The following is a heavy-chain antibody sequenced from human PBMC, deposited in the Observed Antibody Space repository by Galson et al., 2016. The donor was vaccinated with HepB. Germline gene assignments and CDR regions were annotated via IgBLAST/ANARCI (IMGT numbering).Heavy chain of an antibody. CDR1: GFTFSSYA. J-gene: IGHJ6*02. D-gene: IGHD6-19*01. V-gene: IGHV3-23*01. CDR3: AKDPSSGWYKYYHGMDV. CDR2: ISGNGDSR. Sequence: SLRLSCAASGFTFSSYAMTWVRQAPGKGLEWVSAISGNGDSRYYADSVKGRFTISRDNSKNTLYLQMNSLRAGDTAVYHCAKDPSSGWYKYYHGMDVWGQGTTVTVSS.